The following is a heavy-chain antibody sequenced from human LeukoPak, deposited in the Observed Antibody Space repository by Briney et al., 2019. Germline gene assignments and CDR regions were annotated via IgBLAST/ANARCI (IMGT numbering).Heavy chain of an antibody. V-gene: IGHV1-69*13. CDR1: GYTFTSYA. CDR2: IIPIFGTA. J-gene: IGHJ4*02. Sequence: SVKVSCKASGYTFTSYAMNWVRQAPGQGLEWMGGIIPIFGTANYAQKFQGRVTITADESTSTAYMELSSLRSEDTAVYYCARDPHPDTAMVYWGQGTLVTVSS. CDR3: ARDPHPDTAMVY. D-gene: IGHD5-18*01.